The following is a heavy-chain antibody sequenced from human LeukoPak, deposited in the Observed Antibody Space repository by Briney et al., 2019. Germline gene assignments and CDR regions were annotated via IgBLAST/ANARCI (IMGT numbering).Heavy chain of an antibody. CDR3: ARATRAAAGRYYFDY. V-gene: IGHV3-23*01. CDR2: ISGSGGST. J-gene: IGHJ4*02. D-gene: IGHD6-13*01. CDR1: GFTFSTYA. Sequence: GGSLRLSCAASGFTFSTYAMSWVRQAPGKGLEWVSTISGSGGSTYHADSVKGRFTISRDSSKGAVYLQMNSLRAEEDSAVYFCARATRAAAGRYYFDYWGQGTLVTVSS.